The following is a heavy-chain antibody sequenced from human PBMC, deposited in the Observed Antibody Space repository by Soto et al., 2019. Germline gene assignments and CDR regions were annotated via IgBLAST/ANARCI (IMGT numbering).Heavy chain of an antibody. CDR2: IYWDDDK. D-gene: IGHD3-10*01. V-gene: IGHV2-5*02. Sequence: QITLKESGPTLVKPTQTLTLTCTFSGFSLSTSGVGVGWIRQPPGKALEWLALIYWDDDKRYSPSLKSRLTITKDTSKNQEVLTMTNMDPVDTATYYCAHRPGEGGSGSYYFDYWGQGTLVTVSS. J-gene: IGHJ4*02. CDR3: AHRPGEGGSGSYYFDY. CDR1: GFSLSTSGVG.